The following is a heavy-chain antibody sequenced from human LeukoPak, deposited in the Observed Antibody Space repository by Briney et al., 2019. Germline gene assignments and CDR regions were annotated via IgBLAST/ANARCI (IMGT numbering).Heavy chain of an antibody. CDR3: ARGPAAIHHWFDP. V-gene: IGHV4-39*01. D-gene: IGHD2-2*02. Sequence: SETLSLTRTVSGGSISSSSYYWGWIRQPPGKGLEWIGSIYYSGSTYYNPSLKSRVTISVDTSKNQFSLKLSSVTAADTAVYYCARGPAAIHHWFDPWGQGTLVTVSS. CDR2: IYYSGST. CDR1: GGSISSSSYY. J-gene: IGHJ5*02.